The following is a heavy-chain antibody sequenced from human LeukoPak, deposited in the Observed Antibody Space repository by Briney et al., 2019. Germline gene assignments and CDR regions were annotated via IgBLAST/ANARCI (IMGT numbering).Heavy chain of an antibody. Sequence: PGRSLRLSCAASGFTFDDYAMHCVRQAPGKGLEWVSGISWNSGSIGYADSVKGRFTISRDNAKNSLYLQMNSLRAEDTALYYCAKVGDAPQYYFDYWGQGTLVTVSS. CDR2: ISWNSGSI. D-gene: IGHD4-17*01. J-gene: IGHJ4*02. CDR1: GFTFDDYA. CDR3: AKVGDAPQYYFDY. V-gene: IGHV3-9*01.